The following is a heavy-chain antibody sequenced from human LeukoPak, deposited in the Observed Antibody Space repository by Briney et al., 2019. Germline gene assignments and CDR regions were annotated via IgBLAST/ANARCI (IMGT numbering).Heavy chain of an antibody. CDR3: AKGNYYDSSVYYFDY. CDR2: ISYDGSNK. D-gene: IGHD3-22*01. J-gene: IGHJ4*02. CDR1: GFTFSSYA. V-gene: IGHV3-30*04. Sequence: GGSLRLSCAASGFTFSSYAMHWVRQAPGKGLEWVAVISYDGSNKYYADSVKGRFTISRDNSKNTLYLQMNSLRAEDTAVYYCAKGNYYDSSVYYFDYWGQGTLVTVSS.